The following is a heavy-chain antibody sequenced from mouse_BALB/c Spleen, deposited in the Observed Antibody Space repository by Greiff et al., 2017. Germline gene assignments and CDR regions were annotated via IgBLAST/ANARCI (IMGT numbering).Heavy chain of an antibody. D-gene: IGHD1-1*01. J-gene: IGHJ2*01. CDR2: ISSGGSYT. CDR3: ARRGITTDHFDY. V-gene: IGHV5-6*02. CDR1: GFTFSSYG. Sequence: EVKLVESGGDLVKPGGSLKLSCAASGFTFSSYGMSWVRQTPDKRLEWVATISSGGSYTYYPDSVKGRFTISRDNAKNTLYLQMSSLKSEDTAMYYCARRGITTDHFDYWGQGTTLTVSS.